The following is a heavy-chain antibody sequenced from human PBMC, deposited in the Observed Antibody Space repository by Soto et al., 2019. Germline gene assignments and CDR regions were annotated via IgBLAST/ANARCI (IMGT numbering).Heavy chain of an antibody. D-gene: IGHD3-3*01. CDR3: ARGGTIFGVVIKSKTNWFDP. V-gene: IGHV1-46*03. J-gene: IGHJ5*02. CDR2: INPSGGST. Sequence: QVQLVQSGAEVKKPGASVKVSCKASGYTFTSYYMHWVRQAPGQGLEWRGIINPSGGSTSYAQKFQGRVTMTRDTSTSTVYMELSSLRSEDTAVYYCARGGTIFGVVIKSKTNWFDPWGQGTLVTVSS. CDR1: GYTFTSYY.